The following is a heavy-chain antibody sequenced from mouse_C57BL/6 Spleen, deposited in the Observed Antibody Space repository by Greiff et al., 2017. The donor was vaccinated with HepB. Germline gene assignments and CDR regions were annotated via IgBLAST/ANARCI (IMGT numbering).Heavy chain of an antibody. CDR2: ISSGSSTI. V-gene: IGHV5-17*01. J-gene: IGHJ1*03. CDR3: ARGGTGWYFDV. D-gene: IGHD3-3*01. Sequence: EVKLMASGGGLVKPGGSLKLSCAASGFTFSDYGMHWVRQAPEKGLEWVAYISSGSSTIYYADTVKGRFTISRDNAKNTLFLQMTSLRSEDTAMYYCARGGTGWYFDVWGTGTTVTVSS. CDR1: GFTFSDYG.